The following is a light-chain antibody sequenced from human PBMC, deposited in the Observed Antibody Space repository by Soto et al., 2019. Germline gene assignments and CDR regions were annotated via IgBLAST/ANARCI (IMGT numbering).Light chain of an antibody. CDR2: EVS. J-gene: IGLJ2*01. CDR3: TACAGRNKLL. CDR1: SSDIGGYNY. V-gene: IGLV2-8*01. Sequence: QSALTQPPSASGSPGQSVTISCTGTSSDIGGYNYVSWYRQHPGKAPKLMIFEVSKRPSGVPDRFSGSKVGNTASLSVAGLQTEDESDYYCTACAGRNKLLVGGGTQPAVL.